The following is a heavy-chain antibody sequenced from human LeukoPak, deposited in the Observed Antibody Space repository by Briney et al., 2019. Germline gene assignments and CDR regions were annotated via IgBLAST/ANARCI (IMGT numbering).Heavy chain of an antibody. J-gene: IGHJ6*02. D-gene: IGHD3-3*01. Sequence: SETLSLTCAVYGGSLSGYYWSWIRQPPGKGLEWIGEINHSGSTNYNPSLKSRVTISVDTSKNQFSLKLSSVTAADTAVYYCARRGGVALYYYYYGMDVWGQGTTVTVSS. CDR2: INHSGST. CDR3: ARRGGVALYYYYYGMDV. V-gene: IGHV4-34*01. CDR1: GGSLSGYY.